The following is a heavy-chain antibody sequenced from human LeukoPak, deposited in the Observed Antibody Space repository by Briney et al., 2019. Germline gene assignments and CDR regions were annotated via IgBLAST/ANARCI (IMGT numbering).Heavy chain of an antibody. CDR1: GGSISHYY. D-gene: IGHD3-10*01. CDR2: IFYTGTT. V-gene: IGHV4-59*01. Sequence: SETLSVTCSVSGGSISHYYGTWIRQPQGRGLEWIGFIFYTGTTNYNPSLKSRVTISVDTSKNQFSLKLSSVTAADTAVYYCARYNTVNRGFSAVDFWGQGTPVTVSS. J-gene: IGHJ4*02. CDR3: ARYNTVNRGFSAVDF.